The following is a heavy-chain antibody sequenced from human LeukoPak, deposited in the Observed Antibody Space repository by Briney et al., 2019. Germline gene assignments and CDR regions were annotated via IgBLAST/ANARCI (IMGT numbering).Heavy chain of an antibody. CDR1: GGTFSSYA. CDR3: ARNGEGTAIAAT. D-gene: IGHD6-6*01. J-gene: IGHJ4*02. Sequence: SVKVSCKASGGTFSSYAISWVRQAPGQGLEWMGGIIPIVGTANYAQKFQGRVTITADESTSTAYMELSSLRSEDTAVYYCARNGEGTAIAATWGQGTPVTASP. CDR2: IIPIVGTA. V-gene: IGHV1-69*13.